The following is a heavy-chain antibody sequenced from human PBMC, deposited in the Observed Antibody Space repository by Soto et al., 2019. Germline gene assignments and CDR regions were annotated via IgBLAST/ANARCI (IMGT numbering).Heavy chain of an antibody. CDR2: INPSGGHT. CDR1: GNTFSNYY. D-gene: IGHD4-17*01. J-gene: IGHJ4*02. CDR3: AKDNSHYGGNFVFDY. V-gene: IGHV1-46*01. Sequence: ASVKVSCKASGNTFSNYYIHWVRQAPGQGLEWMGTINPSGGHTTYAQKFLGRVTMTRDTSTSTLYMELTSLRSEDTAVYYCAKDNSHYGGNFVFDYWGQGTLVTVSS.